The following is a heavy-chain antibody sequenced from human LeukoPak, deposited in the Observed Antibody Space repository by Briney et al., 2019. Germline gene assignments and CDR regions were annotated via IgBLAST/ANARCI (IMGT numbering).Heavy chain of an antibody. D-gene: IGHD1-14*01. V-gene: IGHV3-74*01. J-gene: IGHJ4*02. CDR3: ARSNQADGY. CDR2: IYHGGSSI. Sequence: GRSLRLSCAASGFTFRSYWMHWVRHVPGKGGVWVARIYHGGSSITYADSVKGRFTISRDNAKNTLYLQMDSLRAEDTGVYYCARSNQADGYWGQGTLVPVSS. CDR1: GFTFRSYW.